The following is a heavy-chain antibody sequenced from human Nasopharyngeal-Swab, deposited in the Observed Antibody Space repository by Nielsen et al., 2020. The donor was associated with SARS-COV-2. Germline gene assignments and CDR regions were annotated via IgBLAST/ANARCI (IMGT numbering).Heavy chain of an antibody. CDR2: IYYSGST. V-gene: IGHV4-30-4*01. Sequence: WSRQPPGKGLEWIGYIYYSGSTYYNPSLKSRVTISVDTSKNQFSLKLSSVTAADTAVYYCARASYYYDSSGYYFDYWGQGTLVTVS. D-gene: IGHD3-22*01. CDR3: ARASYYYDSSGYYFDY. J-gene: IGHJ4*02.